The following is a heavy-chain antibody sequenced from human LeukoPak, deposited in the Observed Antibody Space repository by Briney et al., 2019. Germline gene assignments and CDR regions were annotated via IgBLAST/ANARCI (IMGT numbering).Heavy chain of an antibody. J-gene: IGHJ3*02. D-gene: IGHD2-15*01. V-gene: IGHV3-33*01. CDR1: AFTFSSYG. Sequence: PGRSLRPSCTASAFTFSSYGMHSVRQAPGKGLDWVAVIWYDGSNKYYADSVKGRFTISRDNSKNTLYLQMNSLRAEDTAVYYCARPAAASAFDIWGQGTMVTVSS. CDR3: ARPAAASAFDI. CDR2: IWYDGSNK.